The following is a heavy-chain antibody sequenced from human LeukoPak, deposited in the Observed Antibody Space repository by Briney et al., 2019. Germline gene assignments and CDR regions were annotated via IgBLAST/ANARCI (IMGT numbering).Heavy chain of an antibody. J-gene: IGHJ1*01. CDR1: GGSLRGYF. Sequence: SETLSLTCAVYGGSLRGYFWTWIRQPPGKGLEWIGEINHSGDTDHHPSLKSRVTMSIDMSKNQFSLNLTSVTAADTAVYYCARGRYSSGWYGGYFQHWGQGALVIVSS. CDR3: ARGRYSSGWYGGYFQH. CDR2: INHSGDT. D-gene: IGHD6-19*01. V-gene: IGHV4-34*01.